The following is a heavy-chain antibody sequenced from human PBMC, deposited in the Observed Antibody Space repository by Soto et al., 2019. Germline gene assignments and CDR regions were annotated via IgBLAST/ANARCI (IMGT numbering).Heavy chain of an antibody. CDR1: GFTFSNYW. D-gene: IGHD1-1*01. V-gene: IGHV3-74*01. J-gene: IGHJ4*02. CDR3: ARDRERGNPFDY. CDR2: IRSDGGST. Sequence: LRLSCAASGFTFSNYWMHWVRQAPGKGLMWVSRIRSDGGSTDYADSVKGRFTISRDNAKNTLYLRMNSLRAEDTAMYYCARDRERGNPFDYWGQGTLVTVSS.